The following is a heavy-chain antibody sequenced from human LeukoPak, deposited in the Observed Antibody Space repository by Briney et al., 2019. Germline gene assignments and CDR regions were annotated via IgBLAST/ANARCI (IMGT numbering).Heavy chain of an antibody. CDR1: GGSLSSGSYY. D-gene: IGHD5-24*01. V-gene: IGHV4-61*02. J-gene: IGHJ6*03. CDR3: ARDGYNYRPNYYYYYYMDV. Sequence: PSETLSLTCTVSGGSLSSGSYYWRWLRQPAGRGLEWLGRIYISGSTNYNPSLKSRVTISVDTSKNQFSLKLSSVTAADTAVYYCARDGYNYRPNYYYYYYMDVWGKGTTVTISS. CDR2: IYISGST.